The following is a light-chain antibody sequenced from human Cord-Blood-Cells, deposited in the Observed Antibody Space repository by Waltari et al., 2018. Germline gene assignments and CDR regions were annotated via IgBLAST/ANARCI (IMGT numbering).Light chain of an antibody. CDR1: QSVSSY. Sequence: DIVLTQSPATLSLSPGETATLSCRASQSVSSYLAWYQQKPGQAPRLLIYDASNSATGIPARFSGSGSGTDFSLTISSLEPEDFAVYYCQQRSNWPYTFGQGTKLEIK. V-gene: IGKV3-11*01. CDR3: QQRSNWPYT. J-gene: IGKJ2*01. CDR2: DAS.